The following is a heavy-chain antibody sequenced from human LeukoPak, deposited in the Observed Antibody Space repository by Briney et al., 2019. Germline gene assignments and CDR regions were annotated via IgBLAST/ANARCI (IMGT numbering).Heavy chain of an antibody. J-gene: IGHJ4*02. D-gene: IGHD3-10*01. V-gene: IGHV4-34*01. CDR1: GGPFSGYY. CDR3: ARRRFYFTSGSYYPY. Sequence: KPSETLSLTCAVYGGPFSGYYWSWIRQPPGKGLEWIGEINHSGSTNYNPSLKSRVSISVDTSNNQFSLKLRSVTAAGTAVYYCARRRFYFTSGSYYPYWGQGTLVTVSS. CDR2: INHSGST.